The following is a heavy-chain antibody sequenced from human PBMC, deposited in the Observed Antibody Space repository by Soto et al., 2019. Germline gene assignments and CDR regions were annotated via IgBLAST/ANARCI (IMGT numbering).Heavy chain of an antibody. CDR2: ISAYNGNT. J-gene: IGHJ4*02. CDR3: ARDLPPSDY. V-gene: IGHV1-18*01. Sequence: QVQLVQSGAEVKKPGASVKVSCKASGYTFTSYFITGVRQAPGQGLEWMGWISAYNGNTNYLQKLQGRVTMTTDTSTSTASMELRSLRSDDTAVYYCARDLPPSDYWGQGTLVTVSS. CDR1: GYTFTSYF.